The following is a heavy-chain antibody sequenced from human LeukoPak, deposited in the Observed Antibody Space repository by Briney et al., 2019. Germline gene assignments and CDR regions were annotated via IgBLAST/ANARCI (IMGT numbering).Heavy chain of an antibody. V-gene: IGHV4-34*01. CDR1: GGSFSGYY. J-gene: IGHJ4*02. CDR3: ARGGAVVFWSGYWPYYFDY. Sequence: SETLSLTCAVYGGSFSGYYWSWIRQPPGKGLEWIGEINHSGSTNYNPSLKSRVTISVDTSKNQFSLKLSSVTAADTAVYYCARGGAVVFWSGYWPYYFDYWGQGTLVTVSS. CDR2: INHSGST. D-gene: IGHD3-3*01.